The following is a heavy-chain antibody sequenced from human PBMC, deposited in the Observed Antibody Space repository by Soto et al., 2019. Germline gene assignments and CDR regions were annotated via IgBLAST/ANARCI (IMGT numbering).Heavy chain of an antibody. J-gene: IGHJ4*02. CDR3: ARGWGYDSNDYYYAY. CDR2: IIPIFGTA. CDR1: GGTFSRHA. Sequence: QVQLVQSGAEVRKPGSSVKVSCKASGGTFSRHAISWVRQAPGQGLEWMGGIIPIFGTANHPQKFQGRVTIIEDESTRTVYMELSSLRSEDTAMYYCARGWGYDSNDYYYAYWGQGTLVIVSS. D-gene: IGHD3-22*01. V-gene: IGHV1-69*01.